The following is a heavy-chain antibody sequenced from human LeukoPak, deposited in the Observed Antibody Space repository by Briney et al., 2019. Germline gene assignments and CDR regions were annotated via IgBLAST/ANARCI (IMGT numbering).Heavy chain of an antibody. J-gene: IGHJ6*03. V-gene: IGHV4-61*02. CDR2: IYTSGST. CDR1: GGSISSGSYY. Sequence: PSETLSLTCTVSGGSISSGSYYWSWIRQPAGKGLEWIGRIYTSGSTNYNPSLKSRVTISVDTSKNQFSLKLSSVTAADTAVYYCARAGYSSSYDRRYYYYMDVWGEGTTVTVSS. CDR3: ARAGYSSSYDRRYYYYMDV. D-gene: IGHD6-13*01.